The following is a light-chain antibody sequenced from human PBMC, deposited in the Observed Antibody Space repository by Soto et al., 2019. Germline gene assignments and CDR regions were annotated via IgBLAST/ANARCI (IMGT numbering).Light chain of an antibody. CDR3: QQTYSTPLT. J-gene: IGKJ4*01. Sequence: DIQMTQSPSSLSASVGDRVTITCRASQSIISYLNWYQQKPGKAPKLLIYAADSLQSGVPSRFSGSGSGTDFTLTISSPQPEDFATYYCQQTYSTPLTFGGGT. V-gene: IGKV1-39*01. CDR1: QSIISY. CDR2: AAD.